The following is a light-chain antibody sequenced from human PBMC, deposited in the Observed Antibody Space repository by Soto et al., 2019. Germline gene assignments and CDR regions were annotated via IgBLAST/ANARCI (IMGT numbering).Light chain of an antibody. CDR3: QQYNSYRT. CDR1: QSISSW. J-gene: IGKJ1*01. CDR2: KAS. V-gene: IGKV1-5*03. Sequence: DIQMTQSPSTLSASVGDRVTLTCRASQSISSWLAWYQQKPGRAPKLLIYKASSLKSGVPSRFSGSGSGTEFTLTISSLQPDDFATYYCQQYNSYRTFGQGTKVDIK.